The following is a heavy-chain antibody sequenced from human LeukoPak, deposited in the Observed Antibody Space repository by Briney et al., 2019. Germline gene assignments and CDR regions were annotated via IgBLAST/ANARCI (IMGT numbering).Heavy chain of an antibody. V-gene: IGHV3-20*04. J-gene: IGHJ3*02. Sequence: PGGSLRLSCAASGFTLDDYGMSWVRQAPGKRLEWVSGITWNGGITAYADSVKGRFTISRDNAKNSLYLQMNSLRIEDTALYYCARDRLSGDAFDIWGQGTMVTVSS. D-gene: IGHD7-27*01. CDR1: GFTLDDYG. CDR3: ARDRLSGDAFDI. CDR2: ITWNGGIT.